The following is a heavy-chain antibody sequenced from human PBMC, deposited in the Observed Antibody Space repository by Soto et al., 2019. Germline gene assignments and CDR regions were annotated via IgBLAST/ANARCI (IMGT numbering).Heavy chain of an antibody. CDR2: IIPIFGTA. CDR1: GGTFSSYA. Sequence: ASVKVSCKASGGTFSSYAISWVRQAPGQGLEWMGGIIPIFGTANYAQKFQGRVTITADESTSTAYMELSSLRSEDTAVYYCARVTGYSSRHEYYYYGMDVWGQGTTVTVSS. D-gene: IGHD6-13*01. CDR3: ARVTGYSSRHEYYYYGMDV. J-gene: IGHJ6*02. V-gene: IGHV1-69*13.